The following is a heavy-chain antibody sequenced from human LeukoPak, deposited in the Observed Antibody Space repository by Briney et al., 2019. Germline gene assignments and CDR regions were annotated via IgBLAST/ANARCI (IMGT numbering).Heavy chain of an antibody. CDR3: AREGSAARSPYYFDY. J-gene: IGHJ4*02. CDR2: ISAYNGNT. D-gene: IGHD6-6*01. V-gene: IGHV1-18*01. Sequence: ASVKVSCKASGYTFTSYGISWVRQAPGQGLEWMGWISAYNGNTNYAQKLQGGVTMTTDTSTSTAYMELRSLRSDDTAVYYCAREGSAARSPYYFDYWGQGTLVTVSS. CDR1: GYTFTSYG.